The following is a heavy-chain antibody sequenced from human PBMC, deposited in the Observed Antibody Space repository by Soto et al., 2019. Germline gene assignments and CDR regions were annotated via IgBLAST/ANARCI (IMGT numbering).Heavy chain of an antibody. CDR3: ARAYTDSSGYEPFFDH. CDR1: GFTFSSHW. J-gene: IGHJ4*02. D-gene: IGHD3-22*01. Sequence: PGGSLRLSCAASGFTFSSHWMIWVRQAPGKGLEWVANIKEDGSEKNYVGSVRGRFTMSRDNAKNSLYLQMNSLRAEDTAVYYCARAYTDSSGYEPFFDHSGQGTLVTVSS. CDR2: IKEDGSEK. V-gene: IGHV3-7*01.